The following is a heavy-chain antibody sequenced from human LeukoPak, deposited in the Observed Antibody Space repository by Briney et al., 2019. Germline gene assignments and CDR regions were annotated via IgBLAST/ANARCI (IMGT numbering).Heavy chain of an antibody. CDR3: ARLGGDCSGGSCYSSHYYYYGMDV. Sequence: SQTLSLTCTVSGGSISSGGYYWSWIRQPPGKGLEWIGYIYHSGSTYYNPSLKSRVTISVDTSKNQFSLKLSSVTAADTAVYYCARLGGDCSGGSCYSSHYYYYGMDVWGQGTTVTVSS. CDR1: GGSISSGGYY. V-gene: IGHV4-30-2*02. D-gene: IGHD2-15*01. CDR2: IYHSGST. J-gene: IGHJ6*02.